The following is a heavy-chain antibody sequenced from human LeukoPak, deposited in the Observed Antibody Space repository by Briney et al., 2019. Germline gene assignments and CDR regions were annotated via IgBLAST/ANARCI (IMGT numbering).Heavy chain of an antibody. J-gene: IGHJ3*02. Sequence: SETLSLTCAVYGGSFSGYYWSWIRHPPGKGLEWIGEINHSGSTNYNPSLKSRVTISVDTSKNQFSLKLSSVTAADTAVYYCARGVQEGAFDIWGQGTMVTVSS. CDR2: INHSGST. CDR1: GGSFSGYY. CDR3: ARGVQEGAFDI. V-gene: IGHV4-34*01.